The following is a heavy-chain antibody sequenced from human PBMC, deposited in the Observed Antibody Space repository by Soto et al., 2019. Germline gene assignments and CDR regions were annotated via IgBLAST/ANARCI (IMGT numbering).Heavy chain of an antibody. CDR3: ARGNDYGDLFDY. CDR2: IYTSGGT. V-gene: IGHV4-4*07. Sequence: SETLSLTCTVSGVSISSYYCSWIRHPDGQGLEWVWRIYTSGGTTTNPSPKSQVTMSVYMSKNQFSLTLSSGTVTATAVAYCARGNDYGDLFDYWGQGTLVTVSS. CDR1: GVSISSYY. J-gene: IGHJ4*02. D-gene: IGHD4-17*01.